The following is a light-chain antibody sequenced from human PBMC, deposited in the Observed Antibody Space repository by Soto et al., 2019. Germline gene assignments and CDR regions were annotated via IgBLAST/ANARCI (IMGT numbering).Light chain of an antibody. CDR1: QSVRSN. J-gene: IGKJ1*01. CDR2: AAS. CDR3: QQYHNFWT. V-gene: IGKV3-15*01. Sequence: IVMTQSPATLSVSPGERATLSCRASQSVRSNLAWYQQKPGQAPRLLIYAASTGAAGVPARFSGRGSGTEFTLTISGLQSDDFAVYYCQQYHNFWTFGQGTKVDIK.